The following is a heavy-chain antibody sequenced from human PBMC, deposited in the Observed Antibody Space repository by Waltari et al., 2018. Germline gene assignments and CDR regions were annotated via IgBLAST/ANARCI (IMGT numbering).Heavy chain of an antibody. CDR2: TYYRSNLYN. J-gene: IGHJ6*02. Sequence: QVLLQQSGPGLVKPSQTLSLTCAIYGDSVSSNRAAWHWNRPTPSAGLGWLVRTYYRSNLYNDYAVSVKSRITINPDTSKNQFSLQLNSVTPEDTAVYYCARDLPGGSSGYSYGMDVWGQGTTVTVSS. CDR3: ARDLPGGSSGYSYGMDV. V-gene: IGHV6-1*01. D-gene: IGHD3-22*01. CDR1: GDSVSSNRAA.